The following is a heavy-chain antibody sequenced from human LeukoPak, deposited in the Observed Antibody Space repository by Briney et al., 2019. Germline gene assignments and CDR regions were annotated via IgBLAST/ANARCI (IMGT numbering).Heavy chain of an antibody. D-gene: IGHD6-13*01. CDR3: ARDSGQHLDSGAFDI. J-gene: IGHJ3*02. Sequence: PGGFLRLSCAASGFTFSSYAMHWVRQAPGKGLEWVAIISYDGSNKYYADSVKGRFTISRDNSKNTLSLQMNSLRAEDTAVCYCARDSGQHLDSGAFDIWGQGTMVTVSS. CDR2: ISYDGSNK. V-gene: IGHV3-30-3*01. CDR1: GFTFSSYA.